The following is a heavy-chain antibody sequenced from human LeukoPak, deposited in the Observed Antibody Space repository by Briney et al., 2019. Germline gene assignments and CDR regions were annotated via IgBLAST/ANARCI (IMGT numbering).Heavy chain of an antibody. CDR1: GFTFSIYG. CDR3: ARVARYCSSTSCYSAGDYYYYGMDV. J-gene: IGHJ6*04. CDR2: ISYDGSDK. D-gene: IGHD2-2*01. Sequence: GRSLRLSCAASGFTFSIYGMHWVRQAPGKGLECVAFISYDGSDKYYADSVKGRFTISRDHSKNTLYLQMNSLRAEDTAVYYCARVARYCSSTSCYSAGDYYYYGMDVWGKGTTVTVSS. V-gene: IGHV3-30*03.